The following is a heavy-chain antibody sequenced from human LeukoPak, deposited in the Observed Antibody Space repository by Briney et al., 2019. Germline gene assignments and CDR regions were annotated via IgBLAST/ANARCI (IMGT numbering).Heavy chain of an antibody. Sequence: GGSLRLSCAVSGFTFSSYAMSWVRQAPEKGLEWVSVITSDGGSTHYAASMKGRFTVTRDNSKNTLYLQMNSLRAEDTAVYYCAKGPNGDSNYFFDYWGQGTLVTVSS. CDR3: AKGPNGDSNYFFDY. J-gene: IGHJ4*02. D-gene: IGHD4-11*01. V-gene: IGHV3-23*01. CDR1: GFTFSSYA. CDR2: ITSDGGST.